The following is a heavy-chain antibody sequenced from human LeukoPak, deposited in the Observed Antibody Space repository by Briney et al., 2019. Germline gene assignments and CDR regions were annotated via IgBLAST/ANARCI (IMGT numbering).Heavy chain of an antibody. CDR2: IIPIFGTA. CDR1: GGTFSIYA. CDR3: ARGLEDCSSTSCLDY. D-gene: IGHD2-2*01. V-gene: IGHV1-69*13. Sequence: SVNVSCKASGGTFSIYAISWARQAPGQGLEWMGGIIPIFGTANYAQKFQGRVTITADESTSTAYMELSSLRSEDTAVYYCARGLEDCSSTSCLDYWGQGTLVTVSS. J-gene: IGHJ4*02.